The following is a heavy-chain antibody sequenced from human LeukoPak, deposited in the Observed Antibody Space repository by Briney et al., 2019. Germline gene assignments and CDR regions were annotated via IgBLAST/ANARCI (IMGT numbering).Heavy chain of an antibody. Sequence: GGSLRLSCAASGFTFSSYGMSSVRQAPGKGLEWVSAISDRGGNSYYADSVKGRFTISIDNSKNTLFLQMNSLRGEDTAVYYCAKRVPYSSSWPSLDYWGQGTLVTVSS. V-gene: IGHV3-23*01. CDR3: AKRVPYSSSWPSLDY. CDR1: GFTFSSYG. J-gene: IGHJ4*02. D-gene: IGHD6-13*01. CDR2: ISDRGGNS.